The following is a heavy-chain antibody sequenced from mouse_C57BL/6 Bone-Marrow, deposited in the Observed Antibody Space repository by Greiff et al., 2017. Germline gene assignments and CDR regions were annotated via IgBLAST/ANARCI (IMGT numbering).Heavy chain of an antibody. CDR1: GFTFTDYY. V-gene: IGHV7-3*01. CDR2: IRNKANGYTT. Sequence: EVKLMESVGGLVQPGGSLSLSCAASGFTFTDYYMSWVRQPPGKALEWLGFIRNKANGYTTEYSASVKGRFTISRDNSQSILYLQMNALRAEDSATYYCARSAYYYGSSHFDYWGQGTTLTVSS. D-gene: IGHD1-1*01. J-gene: IGHJ2*01. CDR3: ARSAYYYGSSHFDY.